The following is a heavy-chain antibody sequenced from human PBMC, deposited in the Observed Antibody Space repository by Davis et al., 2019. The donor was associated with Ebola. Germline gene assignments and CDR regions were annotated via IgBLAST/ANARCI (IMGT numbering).Heavy chain of an antibody. CDR3: ANLKYSYGYYFDY. J-gene: IGHJ4*02. Sequence: GGSLRLSCAASGFTFSSYSMNWVRQAPGKGLEWVSSISSSSSYIYYADPVKGRFTISRDNAKNSLYLQMNSLRAEDTAVYYCANLKYSYGYYFDYWGQGTLVTVSS. V-gene: IGHV3-21*01. D-gene: IGHD5-18*01. CDR1: GFTFSSYS. CDR2: ISSSSSYI.